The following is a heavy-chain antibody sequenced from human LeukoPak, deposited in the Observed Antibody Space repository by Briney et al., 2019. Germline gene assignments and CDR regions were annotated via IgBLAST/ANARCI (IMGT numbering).Heavy chain of an antibody. CDR2: INHSGST. D-gene: IGHD2-2*01. V-gene: IGHV4-39*07. CDR1: GGSISSSSYY. J-gene: IGHJ6*03. CDR3: ARRCSSTSCYRRYYYYMDV. Sequence: SETLSLTCTASGGSISSSSYYWGWIRQPPGKGLEWIGEINHSGSTNYNPSLKSRVTISVDTSKNQFSLKLSSVTAADTAVYYCARRCSSTSCYRRYYYYMDVWGKGTTVTISS.